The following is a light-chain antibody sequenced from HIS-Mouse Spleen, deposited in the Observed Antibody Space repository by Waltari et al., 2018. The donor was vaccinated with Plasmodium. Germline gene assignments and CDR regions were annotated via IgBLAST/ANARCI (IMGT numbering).Light chain of an antibody. Sequence: SYELTQPPSVSVSPGQTARITCSGDALPQQYAYWYQQKSGQDPGLVLHEDRKRPSGIPERFSGSSSGAMATLTISGAQVEDEADYYWYSTDSSGNHRVFGGGTKLTVL. CDR2: EDR. V-gene: IGLV3-10*01. J-gene: IGLJ3*02. CDR1: ALPQQY. CDR3: YSTDSSGNHRV.